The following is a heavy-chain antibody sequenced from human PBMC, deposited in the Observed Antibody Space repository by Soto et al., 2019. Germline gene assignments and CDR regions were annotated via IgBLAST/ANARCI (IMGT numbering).Heavy chain of an antibody. Sequence: QVQLVQSGAEVKRPGSSVKVSCESSGDTCNSYVISWVRQAPGPGLEWMGGIIPIIGVTHYAQKFQGRVTISALSSTGTTYMELTTLGFEDTALYYCAREPLGATGADHWGQGILVTVSS. V-gene: IGHV1-69*17. CDR1: GDTCNSYV. CDR2: IIPIIGVT. J-gene: IGHJ4*02. CDR3: AREPLGATGADH. D-gene: IGHD3-10*01.